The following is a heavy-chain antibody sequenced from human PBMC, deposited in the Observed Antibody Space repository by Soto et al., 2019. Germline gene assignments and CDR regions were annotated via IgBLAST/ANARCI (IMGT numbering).Heavy chain of an antibody. CDR2: ISSSSSYI. D-gene: IGHD6-25*01. Sequence: EVQLVESGGGLVKPGGSLRLSCAASGFTFSSYSMNWVRQAPGKGLEWVSSISSSSSYIYYADSVKGRFTISRDNAKNSLYPQMNSLRAEDTAVYYCASAGYSSARGSNWFDPWGQGTLVTVSS. CDR3: ASAGYSSARGSNWFDP. V-gene: IGHV3-21*01. CDR1: GFTFSSYS. J-gene: IGHJ5*02.